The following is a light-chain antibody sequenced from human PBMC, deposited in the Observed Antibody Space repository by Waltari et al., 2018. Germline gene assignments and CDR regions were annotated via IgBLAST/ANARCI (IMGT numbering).Light chain of an antibody. J-gene: IGKJ1*01. V-gene: IGKV1-5*01. Sequence: DIQMTQSPSTLSASVGDRVPIPCRASPRVSDWLAWYQQKPGKAPELLIFDVSTLKSGVPSRFSGRGSGTEFTLTISSLQPDDFATYYCQHYSHSSPWTFGQGTKVEIK. CDR2: DVS. CDR3: QHYSHSSPWT. CDR1: PRVSDW.